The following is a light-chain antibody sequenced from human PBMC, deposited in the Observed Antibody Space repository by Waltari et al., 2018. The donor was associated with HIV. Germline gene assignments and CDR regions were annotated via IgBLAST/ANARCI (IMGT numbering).Light chain of an antibody. CDR2: RRN. CDR1: SSNIGHNY. CDR3: AAWDDSLSGPV. Sequence: QSVLTLPASATGTPGQRVSFSCSGRSSNIGHNYRHCYQQLPGTAPKVLNDRRNQRPSGVPDRFSGSKSGTSASLAISGLRSEDEADYYCAAWDDSLSGPVFGGGTKVTVL. V-gene: IGLV1-47*01. J-gene: IGLJ3*02.